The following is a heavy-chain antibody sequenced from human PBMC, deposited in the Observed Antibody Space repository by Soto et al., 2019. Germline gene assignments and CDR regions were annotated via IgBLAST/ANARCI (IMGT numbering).Heavy chain of an antibody. D-gene: IGHD4-17*01. J-gene: IGHJ3*01. CDR1: KFTFSAYA. Sequence: EVQVVESGGGLVQPGGSLRLSCATSKFTFSAYAMTWVRQAPGEGLEWVSSISGSGGGTSYADSVKGRFSISRDNSKNTLYPRMNSLRVEDTAVYYCTRDPNGDHIGAFDFWGQGIVVTVSS. CDR3: TRDPNGDHIGAFDF. CDR2: ISGSGGGT. V-gene: IGHV3-23*04.